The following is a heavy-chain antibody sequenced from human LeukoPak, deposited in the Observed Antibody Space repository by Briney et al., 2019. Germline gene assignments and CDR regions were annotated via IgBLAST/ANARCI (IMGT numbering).Heavy chain of an antibody. CDR1: GGTFSSYA. J-gene: IGHJ4*02. D-gene: IGHD3-10*01. V-gene: IGHV1-69*05. Sequence: GASVKVSCKASGGTFSSYAISWVRQAPGQGLEWMGRIIPIFGTANYAQKFQGRVTITTDESTRTAYMELSSLRSEDTAVYYCARDNYNRRITMVRGVIPYSDYWGQGTLVTVSS. CDR2: IIPIFGTA. CDR3: ARDNYNRRITMVRGVIPYSDY.